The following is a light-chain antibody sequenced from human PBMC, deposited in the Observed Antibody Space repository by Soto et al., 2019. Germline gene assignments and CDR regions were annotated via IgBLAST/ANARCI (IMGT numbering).Light chain of an antibody. CDR2: GAS. V-gene: IGKV3-20*01. Sequence: EIVLTRSPGPLLLFPGERATLSARAIQSVTGSYLAWYQQKPGQAPRLLIFGASSRATGIPDRFSGSGSGTDFTLTISRLEPEDFAVYYCQQYGSSPPYTFGQGTKLEIK. CDR1: QSVTGSY. CDR3: QQYGSSPPYT. J-gene: IGKJ2*01.